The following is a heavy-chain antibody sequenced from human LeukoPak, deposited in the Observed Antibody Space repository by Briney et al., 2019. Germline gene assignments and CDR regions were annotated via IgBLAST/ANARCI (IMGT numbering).Heavy chain of an antibody. CDR3: ARAILTGRINWFDP. CDR2: IYYSGST. Sequence: PSETLSLTFTVSGGSISSYYWSWIRQPPGKGLEWIGYIYYSGSTNYNPSLKSRVTISVDTSKNQFSLKLSSVTAADTAVYYCARAILTGRINWFDPWGQGTLVTVSS. J-gene: IGHJ5*02. D-gene: IGHD3-9*01. CDR1: GGSISSYY. V-gene: IGHV4-59*01.